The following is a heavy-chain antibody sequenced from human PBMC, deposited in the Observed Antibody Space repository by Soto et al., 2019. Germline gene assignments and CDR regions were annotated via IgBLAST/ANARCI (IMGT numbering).Heavy chain of an antibody. J-gene: IGHJ4*02. CDR2: IYYSGST. CDR1: GGSISSYY. CDR3: ARGTAGWNDVSTFDY. V-gene: IGHV4-59*01. D-gene: IGHD1-1*01. Sequence: QVQLQESGPGLVKPSETLSLTCTVSGGSISSYYWSWIRQPPGKGLEWIGYIYYSGSTNYNPSLKSRVTISVDTSQNQFYLKLSSVTAADTAVYYCARGTAGWNDVSTFDYWGQGTLVTVSS.